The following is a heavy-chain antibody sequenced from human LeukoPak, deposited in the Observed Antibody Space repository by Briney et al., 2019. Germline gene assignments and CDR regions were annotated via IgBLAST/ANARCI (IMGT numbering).Heavy chain of an antibody. D-gene: IGHD2-15*01. J-gene: IGHJ3*02. V-gene: IGHV3-33*01. CDR2: IWYDGSNK. Sequence: GGSLRLSCAASGFTFSSYGMHWVRQAPGKGLEWVAVIWYDGSNKYYADSVKGRFTISRDNSKNTLYLQMNSLRAEDTAVYYCAREMAEGCSGGSCPDAFDIWGQGTMVTVSS. CDR1: GFTFSSYG. CDR3: AREMAEGCSGGSCPDAFDI.